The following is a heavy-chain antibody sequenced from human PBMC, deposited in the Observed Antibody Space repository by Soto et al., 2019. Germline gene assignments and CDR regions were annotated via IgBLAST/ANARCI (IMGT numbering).Heavy chain of an antibody. D-gene: IGHD3-10*01. CDR2: MDEDGGTT. J-gene: IGHJ6*02. V-gene: IGHV3-74*02. Sequence: EVQLVESGGGLVRPGGSLRLSCAASGFTFSSYWMHWVRQVPGKGLVWVSRMDEDGGTTDYADSVKGRFTISRDTAKNTLYLQMNSLRVEDTAVYYCASDLSGRADVWGQGTTVTVSS. CDR3: ASDLSGRADV. CDR1: GFTFSSYW.